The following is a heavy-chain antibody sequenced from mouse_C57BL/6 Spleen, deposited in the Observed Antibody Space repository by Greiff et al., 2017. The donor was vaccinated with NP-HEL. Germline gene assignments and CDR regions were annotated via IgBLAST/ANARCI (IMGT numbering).Heavy chain of an antibody. CDR2: IDPSDSYT. V-gene: IGHV1-59*01. D-gene: IGHD1-1*01. CDR3: ALLTHGSSLYYFDY. Sequence: QVQLQQSGAELVRPGTSVKLSCKASGYTFTSYWMHWVKQRPGQGLEWIGVIDPSDSYTNYNQKFKGKATLTVDTSSSTAYMQLSSLTSEDSAVYYCALLTHGSSLYYFDYWGQGTTLTVSS. CDR1: GYTFTSYW. J-gene: IGHJ2*01.